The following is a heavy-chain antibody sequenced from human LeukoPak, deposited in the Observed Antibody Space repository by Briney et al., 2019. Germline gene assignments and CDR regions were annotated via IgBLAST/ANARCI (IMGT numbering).Heavy chain of an antibody. V-gene: IGHV1-69*01. CDR1: GGTFSSYA. Sequence: GASVKVSCKASGGTFSSYAISWVRQAPGQGLEWMGGIIPIFGTANYAQKFQGRGTITADESTSTAYMELSSLRSEDTAVYYCTRQGIVGATVDYWGQGTLVTVSS. J-gene: IGHJ4*02. CDR3: TRQGIVGATVDY. CDR2: IIPIFGTA. D-gene: IGHD1-26*01.